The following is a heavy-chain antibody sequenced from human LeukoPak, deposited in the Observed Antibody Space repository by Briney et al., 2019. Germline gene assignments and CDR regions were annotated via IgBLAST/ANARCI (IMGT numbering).Heavy chain of an antibody. CDR1: GGSINNYY. D-gene: IGHD2-15*01. V-gene: IGHV4-4*07. J-gene: IGHJ3*02. CDR3: ARGRYCSADICSGGDAFDI. CDR2: IYTRGST. Sequence: SATLSLTCTVSGGSINNYYWSWIRQPAGKGLEWIGRIYTRGSTNYNPSLKSRVTMSVDTSKNQFSLKLSSVTAADTAVYYCARGRYCSADICSGGDAFDIWGQGTMVSVSS.